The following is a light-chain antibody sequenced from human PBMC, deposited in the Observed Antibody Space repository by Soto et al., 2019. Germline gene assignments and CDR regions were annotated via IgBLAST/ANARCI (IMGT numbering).Light chain of an antibody. Sequence: EIAMTQSPATLSVSPGERATLSCRASQSISTELAWYQQIPGQPPRLLIYSAATRATGVPARFTGSGSGSAFTLTISRLQSEDFAIYYCHQGHNWPLTFGQGTRLEI. CDR3: HQGHNWPLT. J-gene: IGKJ2*01. CDR1: QSISTE. V-gene: IGKV3-15*01. CDR2: SAA.